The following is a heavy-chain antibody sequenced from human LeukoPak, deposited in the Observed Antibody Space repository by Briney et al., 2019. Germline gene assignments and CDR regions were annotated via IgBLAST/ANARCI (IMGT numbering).Heavy chain of an antibody. D-gene: IGHD6-19*01. V-gene: IGHV4-59*08. CDR1: GGSISSYF. Sequence: SETLSLACTVSGGSISSYFWSWIRQPPGKGLEWIGYIYYSGSTNYNPSLKSRVTMSVDTSKNQFSLKLSSVTAADTAVYYCARIDRAVAGTIDYWGQGTLVTVSS. CDR3: ARIDRAVAGTIDY. CDR2: IYYSGST. J-gene: IGHJ4*02.